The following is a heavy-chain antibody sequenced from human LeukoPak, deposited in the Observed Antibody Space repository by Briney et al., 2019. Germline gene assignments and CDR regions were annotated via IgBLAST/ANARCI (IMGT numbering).Heavy chain of an antibody. CDR1: GFNLSDYY. CDR3: ARGKRRFDY. Sequence: GGSLRLSCAASGFNLSDYYMSWIRQAPGKGLEWASYISSSGFSTYYAGSVKGRFTISRDNARNSLYLQMNSLAPEDTALYYCARGKRRFDYWGQGTLVSVSS. CDR2: ISSSGFST. J-gene: IGHJ4*02. V-gene: IGHV3-11*01.